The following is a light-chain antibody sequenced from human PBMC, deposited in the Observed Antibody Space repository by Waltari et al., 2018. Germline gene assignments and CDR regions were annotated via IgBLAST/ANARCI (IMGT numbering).Light chain of an antibody. CDR1: QSVRSSY. Sequence: EIVLTQSPGTLSLSPGERATLSCRASQSVRSSYFAWYQQKPGQAPRRLIYGASSRATGIPDRFSGSGSGIDFTLTISRLEPEDSAVYYCQQYGSSPYTFGQGTKVEIK. CDR2: GAS. V-gene: IGKV3-20*01. J-gene: IGKJ2*01. CDR3: QQYGSSPYT.